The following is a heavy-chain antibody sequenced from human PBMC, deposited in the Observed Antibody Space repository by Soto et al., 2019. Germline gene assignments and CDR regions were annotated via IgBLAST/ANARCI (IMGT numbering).Heavy chain of an antibody. Sequence: QVQLQESGPGLVKPSQTLSLTCTVSGGSISSGGYYWSWIRQHPGKGLEWIGYIYYSGSTYYNPSLQSRVTISVDTSKNQFSLKLRSVTAADTAVYYCARGRGIVATINRSLLFDYWGQGTLVTVSS. CDR1: GGSISSGGYY. D-gene: IGHD5-12*01. CDR3: ARGRGIVATINRSLLFDY. CDR2: IYYSGST. V-gene: IGHV4-31*03. J-gene: IGHJ4*02.